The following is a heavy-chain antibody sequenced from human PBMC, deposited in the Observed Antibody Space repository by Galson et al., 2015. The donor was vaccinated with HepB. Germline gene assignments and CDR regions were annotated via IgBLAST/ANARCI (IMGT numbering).Heavy chain of an antibody. CDR1: GGTFSSYA. D-gene: IGHD3-10*01. Sequence: SVKVSCKASGGTFSSYAISWVRQAPGQGLEWMGGIIPIFGTANYAQKFQGRVTITADESTSTVYMELSSLRSEDTAVYYCARDRDGWFGDPGDYWGQGTLVTVSS. V-gene: IGHV1-69*13. CDR2: IIPIFGTA. J-gene: IGHJ4*02. CDR3: ARDRDGWFGDPGDY.